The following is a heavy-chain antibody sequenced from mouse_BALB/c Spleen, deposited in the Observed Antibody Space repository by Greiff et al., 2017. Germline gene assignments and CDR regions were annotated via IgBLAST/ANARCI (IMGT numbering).Heavy chain of an antibody. CDR3: ARRGGYFYAMDY. Sequence: EVQRVESGPSLVKPSQTLSLTCSVTGDSITSGYWNWIRKFPGNKLEYMGYISYSGSTYYNPSLKSRISITRDTSKNQYYLQLNSVTTEDTATYYCARRGGYFYAMDYWGQGTSVTVSS. J-gene: IGHJ4*01. CDR1: GDSITSGY. D-gene: IGHD2-3*01. V-gene: IGHV3-8*02. CDR2: ISYSGST.